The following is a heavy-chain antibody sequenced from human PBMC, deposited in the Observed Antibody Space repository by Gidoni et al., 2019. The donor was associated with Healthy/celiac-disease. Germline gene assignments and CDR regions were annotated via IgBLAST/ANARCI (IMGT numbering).Heavy chain of an antibody. CDR1: GFTFSSYG. D-gene: IGHD3-22*01. CDR3: ARGDYYDSSGYHLYYFDY. Sequence: QVQLVESGGGVVQPGRSLRLSCAASGFTFSSYGMHWVRPAPGKGLEWVAVISYDGSNKYYADSVKGRFTISRDNSKNTLYLQMNSLRAVDTAVYYCARGDYYDSSGYHLYYFDYWGQGTLVTVSS. CDR2: ISYDGSNK. V-gene: IGHV3-30*03. J-gene: IGHJ4*02.